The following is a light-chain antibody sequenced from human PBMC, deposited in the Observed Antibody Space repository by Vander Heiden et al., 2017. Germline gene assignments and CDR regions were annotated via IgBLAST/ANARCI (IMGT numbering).Light chain of an antibody. J-gene: IGKJ4*01. CDR3: QQYYSTPT. CDR2: WAS. CDR1: QSVLYSSNNKNY. Sequence: DIVMTQSPDSLAVSLGERATINCKSSQSVLYSSNNKNYLAWYQQQPGQPPKLLIYWASTRESGVPDRFSGSGSGTDFTLTISSLQAEDVAVYYCQQYYSTPTFGGGTKVEIK. V-gene: IGKV4-1*01.